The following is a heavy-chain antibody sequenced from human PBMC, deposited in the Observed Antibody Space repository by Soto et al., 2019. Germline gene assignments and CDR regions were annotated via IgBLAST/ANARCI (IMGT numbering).Heavy chain of an antibody. J-gene: IGHJ3*02. D-gene: IGHD3-3*01. Sequence: SVKVSCKASGGTFSSYAISWVRQAPGQGLEWMGGIIPIFGTANYAQKFQGRVTITADESTSTAYMELSSLRSEDTAVYYCARGRPTYYDFWSGPYDAFDIWGQGTMVTVS. V-gene: IGHV1-69*13. CDR2: IIPIFGTA. CDR3: ARGRPTYYDFWSGPYDAFDI. CDR1: GGTFSSYA.